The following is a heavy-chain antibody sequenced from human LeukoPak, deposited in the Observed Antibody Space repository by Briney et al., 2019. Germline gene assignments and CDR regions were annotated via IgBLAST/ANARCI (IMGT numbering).Heavy chain of an antibody. V-gene: IGHV3-30*02. CDR2: IRYDGSDK. CDR3: AKGDTS. D-gene: IGHD2-21*02. Sequence: PGGPLRLSCAASGFNFSNYDMHWVRQAPGKGLEWVAFIRYDGSDKYYADSVKGRFTISRDNSKNTLYLQLNGLRTDDTAVYYCAKGDTSWGQGTLVTVSS. J-gene: IGHJ5*02. CDR1: GFNFSNYD.